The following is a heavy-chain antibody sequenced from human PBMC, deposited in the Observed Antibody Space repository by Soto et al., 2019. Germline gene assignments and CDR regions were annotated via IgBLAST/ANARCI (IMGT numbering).Heavy chain of an antibody. J-gene: IGHJ4*02. V-gene: IGHV4-4*02. CDR3: ARRGYSGYDV. Sequence: QVQLQESGPGLVKPSGTLSLTCDVSSGSVSTTNWWSWVRQPPRKGLEWIGEIYDSDNTSYNASLKSRVIISIDKSKNQFYLVVSSVTAADTALYFCARRGYSGYDVWGQGILVTVSS. D-gene: IGHD5-12*01. CDR2: IYDSDNT. CDR1: SGSVSTTNW.